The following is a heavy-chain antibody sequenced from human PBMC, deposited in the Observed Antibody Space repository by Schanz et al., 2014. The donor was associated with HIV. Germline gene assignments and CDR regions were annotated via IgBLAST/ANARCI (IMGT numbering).Heavy chain of an antibody. J-gene: IGHJ6*02. D-gene: IGHD2-2*01. CDR2: IITIFGTT. V-gene: IGHV1-69*06. Sequence: QVQLVQSGAEVKKPGSSVKVSCKASGGTFSSYAISWVRQAPGQGLEWMGGIITIFGTTNYAQKFQGRVTITADKSTTTSYMELSSLRSEDTAVYYCARTVVPAKREYAMDVWGQGTTVSVSS. CDR3: ARTVVPAKREYAMDV. CDR1: GGTFSSYA.